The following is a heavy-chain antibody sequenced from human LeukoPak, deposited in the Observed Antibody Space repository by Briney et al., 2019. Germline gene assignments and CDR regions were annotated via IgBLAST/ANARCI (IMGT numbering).Heavy chain of an antibody. D-gene: IGHD4-17*01. CDR2: IRSKANNYAT. V-gene: IGHV3-73*01. J-gene: IGHJ2*01. CDR3: ARHFHPAETTGGYFDL. CDR1: EFTFSGST. Sequence: GGSLRLSCAASEFTFSGSTMHWVRQASGKGLEWVGRIRSKANNYATAYGESVKGRFSISRDDLKNTAYLQMNSLKTEDTAVYYCARHFHPAETTGGYFDLWGRGTLVTVSA.